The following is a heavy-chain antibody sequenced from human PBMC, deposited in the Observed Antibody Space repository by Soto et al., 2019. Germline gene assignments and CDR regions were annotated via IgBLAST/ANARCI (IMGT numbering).Heavy chain of an antibody. J-gene: IGHJ6*02. CDR2: ISAYNGNT. CDR3: ARGTLVTGTTSSYYYYGMDV. D-gene: IGHD1-7*01. V-gene: IGHV1-18*04. CDR1: GYTFTSYG. Sequence: ASVKVSCKASGYTFTSYGISWVRQAPGQGLEWMGWISAYNGNTNYAQKFQGRVTMTRNTSISTAYMELSSLRSEDTAVYYCARGTLVTGTTSSYYYYGMDVWGQGTTVTVSS.